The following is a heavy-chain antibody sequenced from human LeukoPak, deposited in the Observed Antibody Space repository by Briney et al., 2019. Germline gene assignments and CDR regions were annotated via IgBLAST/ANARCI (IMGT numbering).Heavy chain of an antibody. CDR2: INWNGDTT. D-gene: IGHD6-13*01. J-gene: IGHJ4*02. Sequence: PGGSLRLSCAASGFTFDDYAMSWVRQAPGKGLEWVSSINWNGDTTHYADSVKGRFTISRDNAKNSLYLQMNSLRAGDTAFYYCARRIAAAGTSFDYWGQGTLVTVSS. V-gene: IGHV3-20*04. CDR3: ARRIAAAGTSFDY. CDR1: GFTFDDYA.